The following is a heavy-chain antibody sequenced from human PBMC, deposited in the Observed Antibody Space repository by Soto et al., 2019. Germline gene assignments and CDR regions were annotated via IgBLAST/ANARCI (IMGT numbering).Heavy chain of an antibody. CDR1: GYTFTSYA. CDR3: ARVGYSSGWPHSYDY. CDR2: INAGNGNT. V-gene: IGHV1-3*01. D-gene: IGHD6-19*01. J-gene: IGHJ4*02. Sequence: QVQLVQSGAEVKKPGASVKVSCKASGYTFTSYAMHWVRQAPGQRLEWMGWINAGNGNTKYSQKFQGRVTITRDTSASTAYMELSSLRSEDTAVYCCARVGYSSGWPHSYDYWGQGTLVTVSS.